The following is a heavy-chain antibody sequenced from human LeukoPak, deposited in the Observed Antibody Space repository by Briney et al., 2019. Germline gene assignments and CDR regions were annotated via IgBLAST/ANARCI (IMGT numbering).Heavy chain of an antibody. V-gene: IGHV1-46*01. Sequence: ASVKVSCKASGYTFTTYYMHWVRPAPGQGLEWMGIINPSGGSTSYAQKFQGRVTMTRDTSTSTVYMELSSLRSEDTAVYYCARDMKDCSSTSCYRLEPFDYWGQGTLVTVSS. J-gene: IGHJ4*02. CDR3: ARDMKDCSSTSCYRLEPFDY. CDR1: GYTFTTYY. CDR2: INPSGGST. D-gene: IGHD2-2*01.